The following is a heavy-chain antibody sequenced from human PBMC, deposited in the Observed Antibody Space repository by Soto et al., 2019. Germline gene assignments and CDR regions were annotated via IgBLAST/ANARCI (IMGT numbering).Heavy chain of an antibody. V-gene: IGHV5-51*01. J-gene: IGHJ4*02. D-gene: IGHD4-17*01. CDR2: IYPGDSDT. Sequence: PGESLKISCKGSGYSFTKYWISWVRQMPGKGLEWMGIIYPGDSDTRYSPSFQGQVTISADKSISTAYLQWSSLKASDTAMYYCARHRLGPTVVTQGIDYWGQGTLVTVSS. CDR3: ARHRLGPTVVTQGIDY. CDR1: GYSFTKYW.